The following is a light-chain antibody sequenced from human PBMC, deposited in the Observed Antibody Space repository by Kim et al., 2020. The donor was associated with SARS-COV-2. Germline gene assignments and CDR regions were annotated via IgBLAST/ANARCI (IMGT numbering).Light chain of an antibody. V-gene: IGKV1-6*01. CDR1: QDIRNH. CDR2: GAS. J-gene: IGKJ1*01. CDR3: LQDYTFPCT. Sequence: AIQMTQSPSSLSASVGDRVTITCRASQDIRNHLGWYQQKAGKAPKLLIYGASSLQSGVPSRFSGSGSGTDFTLTISSLQPEDFATYYCLQDYTFPCTFGKGTKVDIK.